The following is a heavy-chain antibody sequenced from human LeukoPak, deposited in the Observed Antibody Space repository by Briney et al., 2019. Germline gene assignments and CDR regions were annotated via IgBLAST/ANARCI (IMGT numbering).Heavy chain of an antibody. J-gene: IGHJ4*02. CDR3: AKDWVSIVVVPAAIAN. CDR1: GLSFRSQA. CDR2: IDEIGQKT. D-gene: IGHD2-2*01. V-gene: IGHV3-23*01. Sequence: PGGSLRLYCVASGLSFRSQAMSWVRQAPGKGLEWVASIDEIGQKTFSADSVKGRFTISRDTSKNTLYLQMNSLRAEDTAVYYCAKDWVSIVVVPAAIANWGQGTLVTVSS.